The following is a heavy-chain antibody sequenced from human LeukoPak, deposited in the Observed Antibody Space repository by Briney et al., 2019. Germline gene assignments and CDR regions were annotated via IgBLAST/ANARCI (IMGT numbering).Heavy chain of an antibody. CDR2: IYTSGST. V-gene: IGHV4-61*02. CDR1: GGSISSGSYY. Sequence: TLSLTCTVSGGSISSGSYYWSWIRQPAGKGLEWIGRIYTSGSTNYNPSLKSRVTISVDTSKNQFSLNLTSVTAADTAVYYCARLLRTDGIAYWGQGTLVTVSS. D-gene: IGHD3/OR15-3a*01. CDR3: ARLLRTDGIAY. J-gene: IGHJ4*02.